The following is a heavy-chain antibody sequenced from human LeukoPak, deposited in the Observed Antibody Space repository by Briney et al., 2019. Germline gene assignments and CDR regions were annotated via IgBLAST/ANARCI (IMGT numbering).Heavy chain of an antibody. V-gene: IGHV3-43*01. CDR1: GFIFEDYT. CDR2: INWHGTA. Sequence: PGGSLSLSCAASGFIFEDYTMHWVRQAPGKTLEWLSLINWHGTAYYTDSVKGRFTICRDNSKNSLFLHMDALRSEDTAFYYCVKDLSYESSGSVLHQRGQGTLVTVSS. D-gene: IGHD3-22*01. J-gene: IGHJ4*02. CDR3: VKDLSYESSGSVLHQ.